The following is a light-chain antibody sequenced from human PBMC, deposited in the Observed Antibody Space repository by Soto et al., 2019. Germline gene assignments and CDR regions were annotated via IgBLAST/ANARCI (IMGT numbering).Light chain of an antibody. CDR2: AAS. CDR1: ESINQY. J-gene: IGKJ1*01. Sequence: DIQMTQSPSSLSASVGDSVTITCRASESINQYLNWYQQKPGKAPRLLIYAASSLQSEVPSRFSGSGSGTDFTLAISSLQPEDFATYFCQQSYSTRRTFGQGTKVDIK. V-gene: IGKV1-39*01. CDR3: QQSYSTRRT.